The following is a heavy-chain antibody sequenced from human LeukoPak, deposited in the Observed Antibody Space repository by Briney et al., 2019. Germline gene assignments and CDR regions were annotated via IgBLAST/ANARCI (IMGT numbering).Heavy chain of an antibody. Sequence: SETLSLSCTVSGGSISTYYWSWIRQPPGKGLEYIGYIYYSANTSYNPSLKSRVTISVDTSKNHFSLKLSSVTAADTAVYYCAQGGKWELPFNYWGQGALVTVSS. CDR1: GGSISTYY. D-gene: IGHD1-26*01. V-gene: IGHV4-59*01. CDR3: AQGGKWELPFNY. J-gene: IGHJ4*02. CDR2: IYYSANT.